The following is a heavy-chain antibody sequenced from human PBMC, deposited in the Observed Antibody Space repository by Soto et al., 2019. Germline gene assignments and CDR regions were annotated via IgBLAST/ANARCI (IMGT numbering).Heavy chain of an antibody. CDR3: AKSPIWFGELYGPFDY. CDR1: GFTFSSYA. V-gene: IGHV3-23*01. D-gene: IGHD3-10*01. CDR2: ISGSGGST. J-gene: IGHJ4*02. Sequence: GGSLRLACAASGFTFSSYAMSWVRQAPGKGLEWVSAISGSGGSTYYADSVKGRFTISGDNSKNTLYLQMNSLRAEDTAVYYCAKSPIWFGELYGPFDYWGQGTLVTVSS.